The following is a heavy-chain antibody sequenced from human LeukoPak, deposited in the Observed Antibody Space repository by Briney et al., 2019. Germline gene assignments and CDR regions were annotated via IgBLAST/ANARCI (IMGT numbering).Heavy chain of an antibody. Sequence: GGSLRLSCTTSGFTFTDYWMTWVRQAPGKGLEWVANINQDGSKKFYVDSVKGRFTISRDNSKNTLYLQMNSLRAEDTAVYYCAKGPRAEYFQHWGQGTLVTVSS. J-gene: IGHJ1*01. CDR2: INQDGSKK. V-gene: IGHV3-7*03. CDR1: GFTFTDYW. CDR3: AKGPRAEYFQH.